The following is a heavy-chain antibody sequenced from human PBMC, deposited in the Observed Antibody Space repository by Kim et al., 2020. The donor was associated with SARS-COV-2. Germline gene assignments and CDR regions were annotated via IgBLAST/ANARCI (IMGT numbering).Heavy chain of an antibody. J-gene: IGHJ4*02. V-gene: IGHV3-73*01. D-gene: IGHD2-8*01. CDR3: TRLGYCTNGICYTKEY. Sequence: AAVKGRFTISRDASKNTAYLQMNSLKTEDTAVYYCTRLGYCTNGICYTKEYWGQGTLVTVSS.